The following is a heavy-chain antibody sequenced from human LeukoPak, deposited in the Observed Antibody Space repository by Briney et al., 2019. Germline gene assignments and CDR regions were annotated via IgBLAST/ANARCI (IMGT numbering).Heavy chain of an antibody. J-gene: IGHJ3*02. D-gene: IGHD7-27*01. CDR3: ARENWGFGNDAFDI. Sequence: GASVKVSCKASGYTFTSFAMHWVRQAPGQSLEWMGWINAGNGNTKYSQKFQGRVTITRDTSASTAYMELSSLRSEDTAVYYCARENWGFGNDAFDIWGQGTMVTVSS. CDR2: INAGNGNT. CDR1: GYTFTSFA. V-gene: IGHV1-3*01.